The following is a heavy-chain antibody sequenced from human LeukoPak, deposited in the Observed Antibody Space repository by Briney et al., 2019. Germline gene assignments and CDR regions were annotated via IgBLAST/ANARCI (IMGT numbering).Heavy chain of an antibody. V-gene: IGHV4-34*01. CDR3: ARVWFGDFDAFDI. D-gene: IGHD3-10*01. CDR2: INHSGST. J-gene: IGHJ3*02. CDR1: GGSFSGYY. Sequence: PSETLSLTCAVYGGSFSGYYWSWIRQPPGKGLEWIGEINHSGSTNYNPSLKSRVTISVDTSKNQFSLKLSSVTAADTAVYYCARVWFGDFDAFDIWGQGTMITVSS.